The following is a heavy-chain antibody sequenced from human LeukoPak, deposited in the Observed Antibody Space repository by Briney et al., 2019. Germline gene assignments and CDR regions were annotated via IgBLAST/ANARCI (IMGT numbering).Heavy chain of an antibody. CDR1: GYTLTELS. J-gene: IGHJ6*02. Sequence: ASVKVSCKVSGYTLTELSMHWVRQAPGKGLEWMGGFDPEDGETIYAQKFQGRVTMTEDTSTDTAYMELSSLGSEDTAVYYCATKIYNYYGMDVWGQGTTVTVSS. CDR2: FDPEDGET. V-gene: IGHV1-24*01. CDR3: ATKIYNYYGMDV.